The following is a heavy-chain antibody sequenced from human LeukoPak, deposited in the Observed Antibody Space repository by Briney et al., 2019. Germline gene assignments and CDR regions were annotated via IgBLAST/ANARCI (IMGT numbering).Heavy chain of an antibody. Sequence: GGSLRLSCAASGFTFSSYLIHWVRQAPGKGLEWVAVISYDGSIKYYADSVKGRITVSRDNSKNTLYLEMNSLRAEDTAIYYCARDYTAMVMGYWGQGTLVTVSS. CDR3: ARDYTAMVMGY. CDR1: GFTFSSYL. CDR2: ISYDGSIK. J-gene: IGHJ4*02. D-gene: IGHD5-18*01. V-gene: IGHV3-30-3*01.